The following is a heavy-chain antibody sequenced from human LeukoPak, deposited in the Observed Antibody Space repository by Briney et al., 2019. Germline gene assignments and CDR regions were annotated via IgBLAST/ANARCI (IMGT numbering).Heavy chain of an antibody. CDR1: GGSISSSSYY. Sequence: SETLSLTCTVSGGSISSSSYYWGWIRQPPGKGLEWIGNIYYSGSTYYNPSLKSRVTISVDTSKNQFSLKLSSVTAADTAVYYCARVFSSSWVNAFDAFDIWGQGTMVTVSS. CDR2: IYYSGST. D-gene: IGHD6-13*01. V-gene: IGHV4-39*07. J-gene: IGHJ3*02. CDR3: ARVFSSSWVNAFDAFDI.